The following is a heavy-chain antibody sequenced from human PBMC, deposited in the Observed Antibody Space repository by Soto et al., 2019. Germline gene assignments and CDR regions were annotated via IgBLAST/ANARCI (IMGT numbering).Heavy chain of an antibody. D-gene: IGHD4-17*01. V-gene: IGHV3-21*01. CDR1: GFTFSSYS. CDR2: ISSSSSYI. CDR3: ARDLTTVNPSPTYYMDV. Sequence: GGSLRLSCAASGFTFSSYSMNWVRQAPGKGLEWVSSISSSSSYIYYADSVKGRFTISRDNAKNSLYLQMNSLRAEDTAVYYCARDLTTVNPSPTYYMDVWGKGTTVTVSS. J-gene: IGHJ6*03.